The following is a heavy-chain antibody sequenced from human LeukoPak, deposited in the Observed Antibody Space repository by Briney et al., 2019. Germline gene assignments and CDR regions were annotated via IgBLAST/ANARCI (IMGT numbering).Heavy chain of an antibody. D-gene: IGHD3-16*01. CDR3: ARVDYDYVWGSLNY. Sequence: VGSLRLSCAVSGFTPRSYSMTWVRGAPGTEREWGSYISSSSSTIYSTDSVKGRFPISRDNAKISMSLQLNSVREEDASVYYCARVDYDYVWGSLNYWGQGTLVTVSS. CDR1: GFTPRSYS. J-gene: IGHJ4*02. CDR2: ISSSSSTI. V-gene: IGHV3-48*02.